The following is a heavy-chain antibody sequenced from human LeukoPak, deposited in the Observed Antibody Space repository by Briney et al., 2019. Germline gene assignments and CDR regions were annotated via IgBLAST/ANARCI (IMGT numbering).Heavy chain of an antibody. CDR3: ERGNYGMDV. V-gene: IGHV4-4*07. J-gene: IGHJ6*02. CDR1: GGSISSYY. CDR2: INTSGNT. Sequence: SETLSLTCTVSGGSISSYYWTWIRQPAGKGPEWIGRINTSGNTNYNPSLNSRVTMSVDTSKNQFSVKLSSVTAADTAVYYCERGNYGMDVWGQGTTVTVSS.